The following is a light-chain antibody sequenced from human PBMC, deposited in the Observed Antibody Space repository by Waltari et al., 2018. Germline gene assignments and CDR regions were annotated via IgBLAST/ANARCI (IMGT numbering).Light chain of an antibody. CDR3: QQYYSSPPVT. CDR2: WAS. J-gene: IGKJ3*01. Sequence: DFVMTQSPDYLAVSLGERATINCRSSQRVFYSPTNKNYLAWYQQKPGQPPKLLIYWASTRQSGVPDRFSGSGSGTDFTLTITNLQAEDVAVYYCQQYYSSPPVTFGTGTKVEIK. CDR1: QRVFYSPTNKNY. V-gene: IGKV4-1*01.